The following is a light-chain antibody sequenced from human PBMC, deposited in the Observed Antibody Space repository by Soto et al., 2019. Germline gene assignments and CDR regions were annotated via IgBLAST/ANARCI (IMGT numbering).Light chain of an antibody. J-gene: IGLJ1*01. V-gene: IGLV2-14*01. CDR1: SRDIGFYNY. CDR2: EVA. Sequence: QSALTQPASVSGSPGQSITISCTGTSRDIGFYNYVSWYQQHPGKAPKLIIYEVAKRPSGVSSRFSGSKSGNTASLTISGLQAVDEADYHCSSYTNTGTLYVFGTGTKLTVL. CDR3: SSYTNTGTLYV.